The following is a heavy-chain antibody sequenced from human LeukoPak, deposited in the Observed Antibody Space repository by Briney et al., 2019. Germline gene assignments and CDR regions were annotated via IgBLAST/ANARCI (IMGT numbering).Heavy chain of an antibody. V-gene: IGHV3-20*04. D-gene: IGHD2-2*01. CDR2: INRHGGSI. CDR3: AREVGIPAAPDS. Sequence: PGGSLRLSCAASGFTFDDYGMSWVRQAPGKGLEWVSGINRHGGSIAYADSVKGRFTISRDNAKNSLYLQMNSLRAEDTALYYCAREVGIPAAPDSWGQGILVTVSS. CDR1: GFTFDDYG. J-gene: IGHJ5*02.